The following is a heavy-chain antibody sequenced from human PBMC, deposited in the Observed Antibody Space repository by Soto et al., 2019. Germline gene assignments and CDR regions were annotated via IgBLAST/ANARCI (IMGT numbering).Heavy chain of an antibody. V-gene: IGHV3-7*03. CDR3: AKDIQFWSGYPYFDY. CDR1: GFTFSTCW. Sequence: GGSLRLSCAASGFTFSTCWMMWVRQAPGKGLEWVANINQDGSERYYVDSVKGRFTISRDNAKNSLYLQMNSLRAEDTALYYCAKDIQFWSGYPYFDYWGQGTLVTVSS. D-gene: IGHD3-3*01. J-gene: IGHJ4*02. CDR2: INQDGSER.